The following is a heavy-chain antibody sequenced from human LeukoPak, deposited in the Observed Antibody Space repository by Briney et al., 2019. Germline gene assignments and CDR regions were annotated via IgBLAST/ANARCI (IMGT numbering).Heavy chain of an antibody. D-gene: IGHD3-9*01. CDR3: ARLIRYFDWFPFDY. V-gene: IGHV4-4*07. CDR1: GGSISSYY. J-gene: IGHJ4*02. CDR2: IYTSGST. Sequence: SETLSLTCTVSGGSISSYYWSWIRQPAGKGLEWIGRIYTSGSTNYNPSLKSRVTMSVDTSKNQFSLKLSSVTAADTAVYYCARLIRYFDWFPFDYWGQGTLVTVSS.